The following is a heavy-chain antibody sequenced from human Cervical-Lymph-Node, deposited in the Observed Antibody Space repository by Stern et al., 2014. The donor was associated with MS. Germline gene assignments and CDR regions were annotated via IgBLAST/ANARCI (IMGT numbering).Heavy chain of an antibody. J-gene: IGHJ4*02. CDR2: INPGGGST. Sequence: QLVQSGAEVKKPGASVKVSCKASGYTFTSHFMHWVRQAPGQGLEWVGIINPGGGSTTYAQKFQGRVTMTRDTSTSTVYMELSSLRFDDTAVYYCARRETYGDYFDYWGQGTLVTVSS. V-gene: IGHV1-46*01. CDR1: GYTFTSHF. CDR3: ARRETYGDYFDY. D-gene: IGHD4-17*01.